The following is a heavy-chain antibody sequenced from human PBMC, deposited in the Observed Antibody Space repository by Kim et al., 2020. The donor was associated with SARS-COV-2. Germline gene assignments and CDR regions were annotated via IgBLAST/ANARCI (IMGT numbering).Heavy chain of an antibody. V-gene: IGHV3-30*18. D-gene: IGHD3-10*01. Sequence: GGSLRLSCAASGFTFSSYGMHWVRQAPGKGLEWVAVISYDGSNKYYADSVKGRFTISRDNSKNTMYLQMNSLRAEDTAVYYCAKDTYYYGSGSYSGGMDVWGQGTTVTVSS. CDR3: AKDTYYYGSGSYSGGMDV. J-gene: IGHJ6*02. CDR2: ISYDGSNK. CDR1: GFTFSSYG.